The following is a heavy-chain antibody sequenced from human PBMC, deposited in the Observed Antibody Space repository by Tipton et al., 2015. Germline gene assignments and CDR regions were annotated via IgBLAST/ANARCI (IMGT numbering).Heavy chain of an antibody. J-gene: IGHJ4*02. V-gene: IGHV4-61*01. Sequence: TLSLTCTVSGGSVTTYNNYWAWIRQPPGKGLEWIGYIYNNGITDYSPSLTSRVTISVDASKNQFSLNLNSVTAADTAVYYCARGQRGYPYWGQGTLVTVSS. CDR3: ARGQRGYPY. D-gene: IGHD5-18*01. CDR2: IYNNGIT. CDR1: GGSVTTYNNY.